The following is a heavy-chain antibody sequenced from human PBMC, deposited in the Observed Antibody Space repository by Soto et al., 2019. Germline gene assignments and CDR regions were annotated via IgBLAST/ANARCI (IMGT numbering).Heavy chain of an antibody. CDR2: IWDDGRRK. CDR3: ATWQGSLNFHY. CDR1: GFNFSLYG. J-gene: IGHJ4*02. V-gene: IGHV3-33*01. Sequence: SLSLSCSASGFNFSLYGMHWVRQAPGKGLEWVAAIWDDGRRKDYADSVKDRLFISRDNSKNTLYLQLDSLRPEDTAVYYCATWQGSLNFHYWGQGTLVTVSS.